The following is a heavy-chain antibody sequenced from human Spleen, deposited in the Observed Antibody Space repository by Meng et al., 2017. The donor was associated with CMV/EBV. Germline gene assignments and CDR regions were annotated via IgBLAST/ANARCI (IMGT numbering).Heavy chain of an antibody. D-gene: IGHD2-2*01. Sequence: SGYTFTGYYMHWVRQAPGQGLEWMGWINPNSGGTNYAQKFQGRVTMTRDTSISTAYMELSRLRSDDTAVYYCARDRSSPAGGWFDPWGQGTLVTVSS. CDR2: INPNSGGT. J-gene: IGHJ5*02. CDR1: GYTFTGYY. V-gene: IGHV1-2*02. CDR3: ARDRSSPAGGWFDP.